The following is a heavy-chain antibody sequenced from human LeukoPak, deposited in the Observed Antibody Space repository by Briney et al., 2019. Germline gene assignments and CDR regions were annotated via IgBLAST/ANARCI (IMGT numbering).Heavy chain of an antibody. CDR3: ARDLVSGAYTFDI. CDR2: ISGNGANT. Sequence: GGSLRLSCAASGFTFSIYTMTWVRQAPGKGLEWVSAISGNGANTYYADSVKGRFTISRDNSKNTLYLQVNSLRAEDTAVYYCARDLVSGAYTFDIRGQGTMVTVSS. CDR1: GFTFSIYT. V-gene: IGHV3-23*01. D-gene: IGHD3-16*01. J-gene: IGHJ3*02.